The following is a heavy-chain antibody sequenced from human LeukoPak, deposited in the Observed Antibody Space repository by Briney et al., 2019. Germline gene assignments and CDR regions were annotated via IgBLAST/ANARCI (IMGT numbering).Heavy chain of an antibody. Sequence: SETLSLTCSVSGDSISGSSYYWGWIRQPPGKGLEWIGSIYYSGSTYYNPSLKSRVTISVDTSKNQFSLKLSSVTAADTAVYYCARASYSYDINGWVPFDYWGQGTLVTVSS. CDR2: IYYSGST. CDR3: ARASYSYDINGWVPFDY. V-gene: IGHV4-39*07. CDR1: GDSISGSSYY. D-gene: IGHD3-22*01. J-gene: IGHJ4*02.